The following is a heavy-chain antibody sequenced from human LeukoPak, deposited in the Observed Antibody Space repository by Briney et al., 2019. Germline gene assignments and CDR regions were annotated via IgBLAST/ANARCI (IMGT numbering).Heavy chain of an antibody. D-gene: IGHD1-26*01. CDR1: GYTFTSYA. Sequence: GASVKVSCKASGYTFTSYAMNWVRQAPGQGLEWMGWIKPNSGGTNYAQKFQGRVTMTRDTSISTAYMELSRLRSDDTAVYYCARVFGRQLPDYWGQGTLVTVSS. V-gene: IGHV1-2*02. CDR3: ARVFGRQLPDY. CDR2: IKPNSGGT. J-gene: IGHJ4*02.